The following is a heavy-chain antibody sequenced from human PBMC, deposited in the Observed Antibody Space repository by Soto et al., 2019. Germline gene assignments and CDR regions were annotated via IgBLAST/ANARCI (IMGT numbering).Heavy chain of an antibody. D-gene: IGHD3-10*01. CDR2: LYSGGST. Sequence: EVQLVETGGGLIQPGGSLRLSCAAPGLTVSSNYMNWVRQAPGKGLEWVSVLYSGGSTHYAGSVKGRFIISRDNSKNTVYLQMNSLRAEDTAVYYCARDRPGDEGDAFDIWGHGTMVTVSS. CDR1: GLTVSSNY. J-gene: IGHJ3*02. CDR3: ARDRPGDEGDAFDI. V-gene: IGHV3-53*02.